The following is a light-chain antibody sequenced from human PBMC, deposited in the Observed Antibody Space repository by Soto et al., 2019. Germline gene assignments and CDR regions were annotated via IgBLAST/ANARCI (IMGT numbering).Light chain of an antibody. CDR3: QQYDNYPLT. J-gene: IGKJ4*01. CDR2: DAS. CDR1: QSINNW. Sequence: DMQLTQSPSTLSASVGDRVTLTCRASQSINNWLAWYQQKPGKAPKFLIYDASNLESGVPSRFSGSASGTEFTLTISSLQPDDFATYYCQQYDNYPLTFGGGTKVDI. V-gene: IGKV1-5*01.